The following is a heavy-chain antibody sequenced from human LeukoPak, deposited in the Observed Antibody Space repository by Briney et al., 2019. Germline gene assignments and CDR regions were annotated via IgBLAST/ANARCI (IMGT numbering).Heavy chain of an antibody. CDR1: GYTFAGYF. V-gene: IGHV1-69*04. Sequence: SVKVSCKASGYTFAGYFLHWVRQAPGQGLEWMGRIIPILGIANYAQKFQGRVTITADKSTSTAYMELSSLRSEDTAVYYCARVRGKYYYDSSGYHDLDYWGQGTLVTVSS. J-gene: IGHJ4*02. D-gene: IGHD3-22*01. CDR3: ARVRGKYYYDSSGYHDLDY. CDR2: IIPILGIA.